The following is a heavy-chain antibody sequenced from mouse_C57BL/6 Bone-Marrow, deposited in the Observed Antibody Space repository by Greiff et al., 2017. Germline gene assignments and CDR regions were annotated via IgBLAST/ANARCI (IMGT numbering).Heavy chain of an antibody. CDR2: ISSGGSYT. CDR1: GFTFSSYG. D-gene: IGHD2-4*01. CDR3: ARRSTMITEFAY. J-gene: IGHJ3*01. V-gene: IGHV5-6*02. Sequence: EVKLVESGGDLVKPGGSLKLSCAASGFTFSSYGMSWVRQTPDKRLVWVATISSGGSYTYYPDSVKGRFTISRDNAKNTLYLQMSSLKSEDTAMYYCARRSTMITEFAYWGQGTLVTVSA.